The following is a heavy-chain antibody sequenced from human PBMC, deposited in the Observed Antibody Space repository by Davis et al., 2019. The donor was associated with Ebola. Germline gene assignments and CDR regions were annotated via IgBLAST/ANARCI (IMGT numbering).Heavy chain of an antibody. CDR2: IYYSGST. Sequence: MPSETLSLTCTVSGGSISSSSYYWGWIRQPPGKGLEWIGSIYYSGSTYYNPSLKSRVTISVDTSKNQFPLKLSSVTAADTAVYYCGKAPRFLEWGVEVWGQGTTVTVSS. D-gene: IGHD3-3*01. CDR3: GKAPRFLEWGVEV. J-gene: IGHJ6*02. V-gene: IGHV4-39*01. CDR1: GGSISSSSYY.